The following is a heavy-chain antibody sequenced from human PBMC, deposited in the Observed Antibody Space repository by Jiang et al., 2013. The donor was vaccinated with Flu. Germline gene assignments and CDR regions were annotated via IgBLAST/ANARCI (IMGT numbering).Heavy chain of an antibody. CDR2: TYYRSQWFS. D-gene: IGHD5-12*01. CDR1: GDSVSSNSAA. V-gene: IGHV6-1*01. J-gene: IGHJ4*02. CDR3: VREAPGYDY. Sequence: QTLSLTCAISGDSVSSNSAAWNWIRQSPSRGLEWLGRTYYRSQWFSDYAESVKGRITVNPDTSKNRFSLQLNSMTPEDTAVYYCVREAPGYDYWGQGTLVTVSS.